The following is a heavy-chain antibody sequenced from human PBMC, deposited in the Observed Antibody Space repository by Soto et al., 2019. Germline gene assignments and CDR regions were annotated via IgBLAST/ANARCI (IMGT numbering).Heavy chain of an antibody. CDR1: GFTFSSYS. CDR2: ISSSSSTI. Sequence: EVQLVESGGGLVQPGGSLRLSCAASGFTFSSYSMNWVRQAPGKGLEWVSYISSSSSTIYYADSVKGRFTISRDNAKNSLYLQMNSLRDEDTAVYYCARGATTVTLDAFDIWGKGTMVTVSS. D-gene: IGHD4-4*01. CDR3: ARGATTVTLDAFDI. V-gene: IGHV3-48*02. J-gene: IGHJ3*02.